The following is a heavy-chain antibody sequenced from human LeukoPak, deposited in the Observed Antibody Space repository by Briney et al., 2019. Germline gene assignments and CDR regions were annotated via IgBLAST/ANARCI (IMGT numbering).Heavy chain of an antibody. CDR2: ATSYGDST. CDR1: GFTFSSFT. V-gene: IGHV3-64D*06. Sequence: GGSLRLSCSASGFTFSSFTMRWVRQAPGKGLEYVSTATSYGDSTYYAYSVMGRFTISRDKSKNKQYIQMSSLRAEDAAVYYCVKDRWGGSGWCSGVCWGQGTLVTVSS. D-gene: IGHD6-19*01. CDR3: VKDRWGGSGWCSGVC. J-gene: IGHJ4*02.